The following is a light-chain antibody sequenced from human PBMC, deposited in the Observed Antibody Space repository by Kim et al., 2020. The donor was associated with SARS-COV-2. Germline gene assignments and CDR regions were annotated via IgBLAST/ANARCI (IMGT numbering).Light chain of an antibody. CDR1: QSVSSSY. J-gene: IGKJ4*01. V-gene: IGKV3-20*01. CDR3: QQYGSSRLT. CDR2: GAS. Sequence: PGERATLSCMASQSVSSSYLAWYQQKPGQAPRLLIYGASSRATGIQDRFSGSGSGTDFTLTISRLEPEDFAVYYCQQYGSSRLTFGGGTKVDIK.